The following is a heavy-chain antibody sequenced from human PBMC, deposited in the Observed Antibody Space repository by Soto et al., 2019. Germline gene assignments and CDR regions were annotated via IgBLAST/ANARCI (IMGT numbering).Heavy chain of an antibody. J-gene: IGHJ5*02. CDR2: VVVGSDNT. D-gene: IGHD2-21*01. CDR3: AAEIDEYADFNH. Sequence: AASVKVSCKTSGFTFSKSSVQWMRQARGQRLEWIGWVVVGSDNTRYAQNFQDRVTITRDMSTSTSYMELSSLTSEDTAVYFCAAEIDEYADFNHWGQGTPVTVSS. CDR1: GFTFSKSS. V-gene: IGHV1-58*01.